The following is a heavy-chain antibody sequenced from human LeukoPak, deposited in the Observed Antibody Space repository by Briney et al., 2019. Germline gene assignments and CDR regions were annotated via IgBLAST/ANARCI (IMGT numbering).Heavy chain of an antibody. CDR3: AREENYYYGSGSTLSLPDY. D-gene: IGHD3-10*01. CDR1: GYTFTSYG. V-gene: IGHV1-18*01. CDR2: ISAYNGNT. J-gene: IGHJ4*02. Sequence: GASVKVSCKASGYTFTSYGISWVRQAPGQGLEWMGWISAYNGNTNYAQKLQGRVTMTTDTSTSTAYMELRSLRSDDTAVYYCAREENYYYGSGSTLSLPDYWGQGTLVTVSS.